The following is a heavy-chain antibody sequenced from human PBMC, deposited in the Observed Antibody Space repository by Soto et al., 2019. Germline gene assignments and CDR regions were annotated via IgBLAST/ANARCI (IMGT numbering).Heavy chain of an antibody. J-gene: IGHJ6*02. CDR2: ISAYNGNT. Sequence: QIPLVQSGGEVKKPGASVKVSCKSSGYNFISHSITWVRQAPGQGLEWMGRISAYNGNTNNAQKFQGRLTMTTDTSTSTAYMELRRLRSDDTAVYYCARGAFCGGAPGCRDMDVWGQGTTVTVSS. CDR3: ARGAFCGGAPGCRDMDV. D-gene: IGHD2-21*01. CDR1: GYNFISHS. V-gene: IGHV1-18*01.